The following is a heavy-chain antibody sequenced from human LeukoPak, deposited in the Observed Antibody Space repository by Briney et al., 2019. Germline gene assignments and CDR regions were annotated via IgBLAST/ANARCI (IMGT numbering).Heavy chain of an antibody. D-gene: IGHD6-13*01. CDR2: IYYSGST. V-gene: IGHV4-31*03. Sequence: SETLSLTCTVSGGSISSGGYYWSWIRQHPGKGLEWIGYIYYSGSTYYNPSLKSRVTISVDTSKNQFSLKLSSVTAADTAVYYCARGLIPAAAGTNYWGQGTLVTVSS. CDR3: ARGLIPAAAGTNY. CDR1: GGSISSGGYY. J-gene: IGHJ4*02.